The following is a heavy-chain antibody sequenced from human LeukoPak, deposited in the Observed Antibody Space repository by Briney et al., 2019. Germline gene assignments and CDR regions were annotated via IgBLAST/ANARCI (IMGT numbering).Heavy chain of an antibody. Sequence: PGGSLRLSCVASEFTFSNYAMSWVRQAPEKGLDWVSVISGSAHKIRYADSVKGRFTISRDNSENTVYLQMNNLRAEDTALYYCAGRVTGYSSGYVYWGQGTLVTVSS. CDR3: AGRVTGYSSGYVY. CDR1: EFTFSNYA. J-gene: IGHJ4*02. D-gene: IGHD5-18*01. CDR2: ISGSAHKI. V-gene: IGHV3-23*01.